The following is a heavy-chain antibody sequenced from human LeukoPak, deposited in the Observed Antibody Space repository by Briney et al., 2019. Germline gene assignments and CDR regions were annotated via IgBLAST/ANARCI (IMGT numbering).Heavy chain of an antibody. V-gene: IGHV3-23*01. Sequence: GGSLRLSCLTSGFTLSTNAMSWVRQAPGKGLEWISGISGSGASTYYADSVKGRFTISRDDSRNTLYLQMNSLRGDDTAVYYCAEDVGKWESLHFFDYWGQGTLVTVSS. CDR2: ISGSGAST. J-gene: IGHJ4*02. CDR1: GFTLSTNA. D-gene: IGHD1-26*01. CDR3: AEDVGKWESLHFFDY.